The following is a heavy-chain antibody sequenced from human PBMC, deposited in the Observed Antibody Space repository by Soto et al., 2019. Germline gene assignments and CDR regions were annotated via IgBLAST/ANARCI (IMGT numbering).Heavy chain of an antibody. D-gene: IGHD3-3*01. Sequence: GESLKISCKGSGYSFTSYWIGWVRQMPGKGLEWMGIIYPGDSDTRYSPSFQGQVTISADKSISTAYLQWSSLKASDTAMYYCASHEGTTIFGVVPNIDYWGQGTLVTVSS. J-gene: IGHJ4*02. CDR3: ASHEGTTIFGVVPNIDY. CDR1: GYSFTSYW. V-gene: IGHV5-51*01. CDR2: IYPGDSDT.